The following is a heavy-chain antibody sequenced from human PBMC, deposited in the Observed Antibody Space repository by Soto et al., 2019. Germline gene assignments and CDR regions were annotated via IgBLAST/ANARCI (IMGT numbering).Heavy chain of an antibody. CDR1: GFTFSYYA. Sequence: EVQLVESGGGLVQPGGSLRLSCAASGFTFSYYAMHWVRQAPGKGLEYVSEISSNGISTYYANSVKGRFTISRDNSKNKLNLNMGLMSAEDMAVYYCARGGYYHSSGYYPLWGQGTLVTVSS. CDR2: ISSNGIST. CDR3: ARGGYYHSSGYYPL. V-gene: IGHV3-64*01. J-gene: IGHJ4*02. D-gene: IGHD3-22*01.